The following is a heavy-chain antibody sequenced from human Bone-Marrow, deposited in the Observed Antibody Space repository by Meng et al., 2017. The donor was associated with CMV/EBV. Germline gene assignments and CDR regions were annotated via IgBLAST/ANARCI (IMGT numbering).Heavy chain of an antibody. CDR3: AIFPRRGYCSSTSCDRLWDY. J-gene: IGHJ4*02. CDR2: IIPIFGTA. Sequence: SVKVSCKASGGTFSSYAISWVRQAPGQGLEWMGGIIPIFGTANYAQKFQGGVTITTDESTSTAYMELSSLRSEDTAVYYCAIFPRRGYCSSTSCDRLWDYWGQGTLVTVSS. CDR1: GGTFSSYA. D-gene: IGHD2-2*01. V-gene: IGHV1-69*05.